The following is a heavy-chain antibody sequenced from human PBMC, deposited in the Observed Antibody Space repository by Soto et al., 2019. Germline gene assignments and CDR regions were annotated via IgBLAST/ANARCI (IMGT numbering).Heavy chain of an antibody. CDR2: ISYDGSNK. CDR3: ARLFTGGYTALYYFAY. V-gene: IGHV3-30*03. D-gene: IGHD2-2*02. Sequence: SLRLSCAASGFTFSSYGMHWVRQAPGKGLERVAVISYDGSNKYYADSVKGRFTIARDNSKNTLYLQMTSLRAEDTAVYYSARLFTGGYTALYYFAYSSQGTLVTVSA. J-gene: IGHJ4*02. CDR1: GFTFSSYG.